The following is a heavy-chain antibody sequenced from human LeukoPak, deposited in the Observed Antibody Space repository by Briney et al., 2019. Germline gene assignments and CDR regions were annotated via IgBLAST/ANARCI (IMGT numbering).Heavy chain of an antibody. CDR1: GGTFSSYG. V-gene: IGHV1-69*01. CDR3: ASGVYYDSSGSSFEY. D-gene: IGHD3-22*01. CDR2: IIPIFGTA. Sequence: PGSSVQVSCKASGGTFSSYGISWVRQAPGQGREWMGGIIPIFGTANYAQKFQGRVTITADESTSTAYMELSSLRSEDTAVYYCASGVYYDSSGSSFEYWGQGTLVTVSS. J-gene: IGHJ4*02.